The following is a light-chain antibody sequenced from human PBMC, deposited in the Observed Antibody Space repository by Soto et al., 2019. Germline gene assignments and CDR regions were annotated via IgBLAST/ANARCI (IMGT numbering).Light chain of an antibody. J-gene: IGKJ4*01. Sequence: IVMTQSPATLSVSPGEGVTLSCRASENVGTNVAWYQQKPGQAPRLLIYGSSTRATGIPATFSGSGSGTEFTLTISSLQSEESAVYYCQQYNSWGLSFGGGTKVEIK. CDR3: QQYNSWGLS. V-gene: IGKV3D-15*01. CDR2: GSS. CDR1: ENVGTN.